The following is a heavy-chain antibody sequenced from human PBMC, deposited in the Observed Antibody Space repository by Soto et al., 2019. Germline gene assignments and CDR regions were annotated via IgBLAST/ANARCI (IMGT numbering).Heavy chain of an antibody. CDR1: GFTFSSYA. Sequence: EVQLLESGGGLVQPGGSLRLSCAASGFTFSSYAMSWVRQAPGKGLEWVSAISGSGGSTYYADSVKGRFTISRDNSKNTLYLQMNSLRADDTAVYYCAKDRKAAGTPFDYWGQGTLVTVSS. V-gene: IGHV3-23*01. CDR2: ISGSGGST. D-gene: IGHD6-13*01. CDR3: AKDRKAAGTPFDY. J-gene: IGHJ4*02.